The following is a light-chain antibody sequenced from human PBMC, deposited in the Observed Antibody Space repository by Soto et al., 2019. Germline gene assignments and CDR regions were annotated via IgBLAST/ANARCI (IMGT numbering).Light chain of an antibody. CDR2: GAS. CDR1: QSVTSGY. CDR3: QHYSSSPPAIT. J-gene: IGKJ5*01. Sequence: EIVLTQSPGTLSLSPGERATLSCRASQSVTSGYLAWYQQQPNQAPRLLIYGASYRATDIPDRFSGGGSGKDFTLTIRRLEPEDFAVYYCQHYSSSPPAITFGQGTRLEIK. V-gene: IGKV3-20*01.